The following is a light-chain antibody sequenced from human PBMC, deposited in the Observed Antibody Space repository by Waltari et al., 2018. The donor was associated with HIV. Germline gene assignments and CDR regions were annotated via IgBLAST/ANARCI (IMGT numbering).Light chain of an antibody. CDR1: QAISNY. V-gene: IGKV1-27*01. J-gene: IGKJ3*01. CDR2: VAS. Sequence: DIQMTQSPSSVSAYVGDTVRITCRASQAISNYLSWYQHKPGRVPTLLIYVASALQSGVPSRFSGGGAGTDFTLTIANLQPEDVATYYCQKYNSVPVTFGPGTKVEIK. CDR3: QKYNSVPVT.